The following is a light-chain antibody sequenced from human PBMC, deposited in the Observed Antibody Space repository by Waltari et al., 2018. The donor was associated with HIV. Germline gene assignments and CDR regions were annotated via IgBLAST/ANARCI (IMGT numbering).Light chain of an antibody. V-gene: IGLV2-11*01. J-gene: IGLJ1*01. CDR1: TNDTGSYKH. CDR2: DID. Sequence: QYALIQPRQVSGSPGQSVTISRNGRTNDTGSYKHVSWYHQHTGNVPKLMIYDIDKRPSGVPNHFTGSKSGYSAALTISGLQAEDEAAYYCCSYADTHSFVFGTGTKVTVL. CDR3: CSYADTHSFV.